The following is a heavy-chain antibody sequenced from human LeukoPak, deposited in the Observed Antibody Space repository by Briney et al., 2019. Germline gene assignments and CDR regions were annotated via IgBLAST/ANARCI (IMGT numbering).Heavy chain of an antibody. V-gene: IGHV4-34*01. D-gene: IGHD3-9*01. CDR2: INHSGST. Sequence: SETLSLTCAVSGGSFSGYYWSWIRQPPGKGLEWIGEINHSGSTNYNPSLKSRVTISVDTSKNQFSLKLSSVTAADTAVYYCARSILPPTIWYYYYGMDVWGQGTTVTVSS. CDR3: ARSILPPTIWYYYYGMDV. J-gene: IGHJ6*02. CDR1: GGSFSGYY.